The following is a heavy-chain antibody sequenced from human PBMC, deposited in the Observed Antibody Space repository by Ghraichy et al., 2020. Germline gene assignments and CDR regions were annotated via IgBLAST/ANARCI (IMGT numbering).Heavy chain of an antibody. CDR1: GGSISGYF. J-gene: IGHJ3*02. D-gene: IGHD2-2*01. Sequence: SETLSLTCTVSGGSISGYFWSWIRQPPGKGLEWIGYIYYSGSTNYNPSLKSRLTISVDTSKNQFSLKLSSVSAADTAVYYCAREGRYCSTSSCLNQHAFDIWGQGTMVTVSS. CDR2: IYYSGST. CDR3: AREGRYCSTSSCLNQHAFDI. V-gene: IGHV4-59*01.